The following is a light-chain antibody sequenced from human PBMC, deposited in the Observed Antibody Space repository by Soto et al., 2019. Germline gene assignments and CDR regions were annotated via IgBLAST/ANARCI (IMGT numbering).Light chain of an antibody. Sequence: EIVLTHSPGTLSLSPGERATLSCRASQSVSSSYLAWYQQKPGQASRLLIYGASSRATGIPDRFSGSGSGTDFTLTISRLEPEDFAVYYRQPYCSSPPTFGQGTKLAIK. CDR1: QSVSSSY. V-gene: IGKV3-20*01. CDR2: GAS. CDR3: QPYCSSPPT. J-gene: IGKJ2*01.